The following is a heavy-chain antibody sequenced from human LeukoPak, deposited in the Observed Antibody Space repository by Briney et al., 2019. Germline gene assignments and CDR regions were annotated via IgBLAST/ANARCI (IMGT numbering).Heavy chain of an antibody. Sequence: ASVKVSCKASGYTFTSYDINWVRQATGQGLEWMGWMNPNSGNTGYAQKFQGRVTMTRNTSISTAYMELSSLRSEDTDVYYCARNLITIFGVVIQAFAYWGQGTLVTVSS. CDR3: ARNLITIFGVVIQAFAY. D-gene: IGHD3-3*01. CDR2: MNPNSGNT. V-gene: IGHV1-8*01. J-gene: IGHJ4*02. CDR1: GYTFTSYD.